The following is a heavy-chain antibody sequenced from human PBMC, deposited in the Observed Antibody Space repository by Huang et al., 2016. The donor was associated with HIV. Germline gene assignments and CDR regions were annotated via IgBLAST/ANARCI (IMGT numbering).Heavy chain of an antibody. V-gene: IGHV4-30-4*08. J-gene: IGHJ4*02. Sequence: QVQLQESGPGLVKPSQTLSLTCTVSGDSIRSGGYYWTWIRQSPAKGLEWSGYIDYSGGSDYNQSFKSRVSISIDAFKNRVSLKLKSVTVADTAVYYCARAPATHSVFFYWGQGTLVTVSA. CDR3: ARAPATHSVFFY. CDR1: GDSIRSGGYY. CDR2: IDYSGGS. D-gene: IGHD3-3*01.